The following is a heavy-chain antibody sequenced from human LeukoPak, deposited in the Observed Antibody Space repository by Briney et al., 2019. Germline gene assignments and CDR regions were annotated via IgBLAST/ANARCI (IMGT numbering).Heavy chain of an antibody. CDR1: GGSINNYY. V-gene: IGHV4-4*07. CDR3: VGIQLWSNFYYYMDV. Sequence: WETLSLTCTVSGGSINNYYWSWIRQPAGKGLEWIGRIYSSGSTNYNPSLKSRVTISVDKSKNQFSLKVNSVIAADTAVYYCVGIQLWSNFYYYMDVWGKRTTVTASS. J-gene: IGHJ6*03. D-gene: IGHD5-18*01. CDR2: IYSSGST.